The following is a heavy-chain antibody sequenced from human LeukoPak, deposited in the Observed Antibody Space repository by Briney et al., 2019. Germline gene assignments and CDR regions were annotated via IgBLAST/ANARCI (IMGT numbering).Heavy chain of an antibody. CDR3: ARDWNDGCLDY. CDR1: GFTFSVHG. V-gene: IGHV3-33*01. CDR2: IWFDGSSK. D-gene: IGHD1-1*01. J-gene: IGHJ4*02. Sequence: GGSLRPSCAASGFTFSVHGMHWVRQAPGKGLEWVALIWFDGSSKYYADSVKGRFTISRDNSKNTLYLQMNSLRAEDTAVYYCARDWNDGCLDYWGQGTLVTVSS.